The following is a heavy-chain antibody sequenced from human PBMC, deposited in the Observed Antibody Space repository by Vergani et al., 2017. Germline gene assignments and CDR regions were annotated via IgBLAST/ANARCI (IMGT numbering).Heavy chain of an antibody. J-gene: IGHJ4*02. CDR2: IYSGGSST. CDR1: GFTFSSYA. V-gene: IGHV3-23*03. D-gene: IGHD3-3*01. Sequence: EVQLLESGGGLVQPGGSLRLSCAAPGFTFSSYAMSWVRQAPGKGLEWVSVIYSGGSSTYYADSVKGRFTISRDNSKNTLYLQMNSLRAEDTAVYYCAKVHDLIPYYDCWSGWFDYWGQGTLVTVSS. CDR3: AKVHDLIPYYDCWSGWFDY.